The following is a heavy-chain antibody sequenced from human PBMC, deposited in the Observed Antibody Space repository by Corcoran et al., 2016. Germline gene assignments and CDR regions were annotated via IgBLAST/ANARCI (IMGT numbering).Heavy chain of an antibody. CDR3: ARDLLTTERGSGSYLFDY. J-gene: IGHJ4*02. CDR2: IIPIFGTA. V-gene: IGHV1-69*01. D-gene: IGHD1-26*01. CDR1: GGTFSSYA. Sequence: QVQLVQSGAEVKKPGSSVKVSCKASGGTFSSYAISWVRQAPGQGLEWMGGIIPIFGTANYAQKFQGRVTITADESTSTAYMELSSLRSEDTAVYYCARDLLTTERGSGSYLFDYWGQGTLVTVSS.